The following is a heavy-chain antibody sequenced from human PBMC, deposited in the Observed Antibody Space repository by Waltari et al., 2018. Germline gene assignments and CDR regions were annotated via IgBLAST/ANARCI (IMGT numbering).Heavy chain of an antibody. CDR2: IYTSGST. Sequence: QVQLQESGPGLVKPSETLSLTCAVSGYSISSGYYWGWIRQPPGKGLEWIGRIYTSGSTNYNPSLKSRVTISVDTSKNQFSLKLSSVTAADTAVYYCARARSGYDSFDYWGQGTLVTVSS. CDR3: ARARSGYDSFDY. D-gene: IGHD5-12*01. CDR1: GYSISSGYY. V-gene: IGHV4-38-2*01. J-gene: IGHJ4*02.